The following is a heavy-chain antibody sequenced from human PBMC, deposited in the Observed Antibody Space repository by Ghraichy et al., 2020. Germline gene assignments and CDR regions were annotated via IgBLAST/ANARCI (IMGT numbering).Heavy chain of an antibody. Sequence: GGSLRLSCAVSGFSVSNYEMNWVRQAPGKGLEWVSYISVSGTSSIYYADSVKGRFTISRDNAKNSLYLQMNSLRAEDAAVYYCARGGSSGYLFNAFDLWGQGTRVTVSS. D-gene: IGHD6-25*01. CDR2: ISVSGTSSI. V-gene: IGHV3-48*03. CDR1: GFSVSNYE. J-gene: IGHJ3*01. CDR3: ARGGSSGYLFNAFDL.